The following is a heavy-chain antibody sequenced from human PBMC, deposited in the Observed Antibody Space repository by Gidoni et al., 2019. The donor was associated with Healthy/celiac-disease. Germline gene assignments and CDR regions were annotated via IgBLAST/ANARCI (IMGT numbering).Heavy chain of an antibody. CDR1: GFTFSSYG. CDR3: AKDSGYLYYYYYMDV. J-gene: IGHJ6*03. D-gene: IGHD3-22*01. Sequence: QVQLVESGGGVVQPGRSLRLSCAASGFTFSSYGMHWVRQAPGKGLEWVAVISYDGSNKYYADSVKGRFTISRDNSKNTLYLQMNSLRAEDTAVYYCAKDSGYLYYYYYMDVWGKGTTVTVSS. CDR2: ISYDGSNK. V-gene: IGHV3-30*18.